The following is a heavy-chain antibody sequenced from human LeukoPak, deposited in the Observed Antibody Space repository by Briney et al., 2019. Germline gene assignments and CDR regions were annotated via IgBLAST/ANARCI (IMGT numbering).Heavy chain of an antibody. CDR3: ARDQDGALDY. D-gene: IGHD4-17*01. Sequence: GGSLRLSCAASGFTFSNYWMAWVRQSPGKGVEWVANIKQDGIEKNYVDSVRGRFTISRDNAKSSLFLQMSSLRVDDTAVYYCARDQDGALDYWGQGSLVTVSS. J-gene: IGHJ4*02. CDR2: IKQDGIEK. V-gene: IGHV3-7*01. CDR1: GFTFSNYW.